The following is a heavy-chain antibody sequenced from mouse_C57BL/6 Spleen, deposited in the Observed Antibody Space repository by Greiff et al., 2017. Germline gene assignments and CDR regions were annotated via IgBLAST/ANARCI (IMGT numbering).Heavy chain of an antibody. CDR1: GYAFSSSW. J-gene: IGHJ1*03. V-gene: IGHV1-82*01. CDR3: ARILLRYFDV. Sequence: QVQLQQSGPELVKPGASVKISCKASGYAFSSSWMNWVKQRPGKGLEWIGRIYPGDGDTNYNGKFKGKATLTAAKSSSTAYMQLSSLTSEDSAVYFCARILLRYFDVWGTGTTVTVSS. CDR2: IYPGDGDT. D-gene: IGHD1-1*01.